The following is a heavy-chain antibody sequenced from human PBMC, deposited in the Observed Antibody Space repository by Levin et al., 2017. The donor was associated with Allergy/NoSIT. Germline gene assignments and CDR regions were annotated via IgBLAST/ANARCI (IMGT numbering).Heavy chain of an antibody. Sequence: ETLSLTCAASGFTFSFYWMSWVRQAPGKGLEWVATIKQAGSEKYYVDSVKGRFTISRDNAKNLLYLQMNSLRAEDTAVYYCARDRRGALPAAGALGYWGQGTLVTVSS. J-gene: IGHJ4*02. CDR1: GFTFSFYW. CDR2: IKQAGSEK. CDR3: ARDRRGALPAAGALGY. V-gene: IGHV3-7*01. D-gene: IGHD6-13*01.